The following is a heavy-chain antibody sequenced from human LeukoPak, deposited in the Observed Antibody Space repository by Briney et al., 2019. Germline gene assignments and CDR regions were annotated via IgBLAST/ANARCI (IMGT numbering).Heavy chain of an antibody. V-gene: IGHV4-4*02. CDR2: IYHSGST. D-gene: IGHD3-10*01. J-gene: IGHJ3*02. Sequence: SGTLSLTCAVSGGSISSSNWWSWVRQPPGKGLEWIGEIYHSGSTNYNPSLKSRVTISVDKSKNQFSLKLSSVTAADTAVYYCARDGRGDPGLSDAFDIWGQGTMVTVSS. CDR3: ARDGRGDPGLSDAFDI. CDR1: GGSISSSNW.